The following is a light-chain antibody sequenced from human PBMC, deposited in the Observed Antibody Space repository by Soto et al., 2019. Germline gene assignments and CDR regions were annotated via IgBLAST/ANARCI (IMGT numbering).Light chain of an antibody. CDR2: LGS. CDR1: QSLLHSNGYNY. J-gene: IGKJ4*01. V-gene: IGKV2-28*01. Sequence: DIVMTQSPLSLPVTPGEPASISCRSSQSLLHSNGYNYLDWYLQKPGQSPQLLIYLGSNRASGVPDRFSGSGSDTDFTLKISRVEAEDVGVYYCQQYPSSPLLTFGGGTKVDIK. CDR3: QQYPSSPLLT.